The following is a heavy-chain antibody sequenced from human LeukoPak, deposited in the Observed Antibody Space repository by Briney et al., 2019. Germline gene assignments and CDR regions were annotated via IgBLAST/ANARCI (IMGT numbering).Heavy chain of an antibody. D-gene: IGHD6-6*01. Sequence: GGSLRLSCAAFGFTFSSYAMTWVRQAPGKGLEWVSAVTGSSGGTYYADSVEGRFTISRDDSKSTLYLQMNSLRVEDTAVYYCAKRGHSTSSWFDPWGQGTLVIVSS. J-gene: IGHJ5*02. CDR1: GFTFSSYA. CDR3: AKRGHSTSSWFDP. CDR2: VTGSSGGT. V-gene: IGHV3-23*01.